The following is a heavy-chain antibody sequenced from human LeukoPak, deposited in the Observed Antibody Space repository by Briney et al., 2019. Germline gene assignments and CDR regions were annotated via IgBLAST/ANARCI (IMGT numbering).Heavy chain of an antibody. J-gene: IGHJ4*02. D-gene: IGHD2-2*01. CDR1: GFTFSSYA. V-gene: IGHV3-30*02. Sequence: GGSLRLSCAASGFTFSSYAMSWVRQAPGKGLEWVAFIRYDGSNKYYADSVKGRFTISRDNSKNTLYLQMNSLRAEDTAVYYCAKVGLGYCSSTSCYSHFFDYWGQGTLVTVSS. CDR3: AKVGLGYCSSTSCYSHFFDY. CDR2: IRYDGSNK.